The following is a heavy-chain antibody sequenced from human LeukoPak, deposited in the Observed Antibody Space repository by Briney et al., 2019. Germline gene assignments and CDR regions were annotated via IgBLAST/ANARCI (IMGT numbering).Heavy chain of an antibody. CDR3: ATIRSEVIEKPPTTVTNAFDI. J-gene: IGHJ3*02. Sequence: ASVKVSCKVSGYTLTELSMHWVRQAPGKGLEWMGGFDPEDGETIYAEKCQGRVTMTEDTSTDTAYMELSSLRSEDTAVYYCATIRSEVIEKPPTTVTNAFDIWAKGQWSPSLQ. CDR2: FDPEDGET. CDR1: GYTLTELS. V-gene: IGHV1-24*01. D-gene: IGHD4-17*01.